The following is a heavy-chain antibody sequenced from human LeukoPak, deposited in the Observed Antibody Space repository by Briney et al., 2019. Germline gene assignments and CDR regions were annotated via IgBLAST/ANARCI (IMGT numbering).Heavy chain of an antibody. Sequence: GGSLRLSCAASGFTFSSYVMSWVRQAPGRGLEWVSAISGSGGSTYYADSVKGRFTISRDNSKNTLYLQMNSLRAEDTAVYYCAKGNSGSYYLFDYWGQGTLVTVSS. CDR1: GFTFSSYV. V-gene: IGHV3-23*01. CDR3: AKGNSGSYYLFDY. D-gene: IGHD1-26*01. CDR2: ISGSGGST. J-gene: IGHJ4*02.